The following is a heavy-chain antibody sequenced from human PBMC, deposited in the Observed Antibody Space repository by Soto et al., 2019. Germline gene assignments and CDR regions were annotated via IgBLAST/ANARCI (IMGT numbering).Heavy chain of an antibody. V-gene: IGHV3-74*01. CDR1: AFTFSSYR. Sequence: AGTLRLSCATSAFTFSSYRIHCIRQPPRNGPGCVSRIPEDGGGTTYAASVNGRFTVTRHNAENTMYLQMSSLRSEESAVYPCVRDINGWRGMDYWGQGNLVTV. CDR3: VRDINGWRGMDY. D-gene: IGHD6-19*01. J-gene: IGHJ4*02. CDR2: IPEDGGGT.